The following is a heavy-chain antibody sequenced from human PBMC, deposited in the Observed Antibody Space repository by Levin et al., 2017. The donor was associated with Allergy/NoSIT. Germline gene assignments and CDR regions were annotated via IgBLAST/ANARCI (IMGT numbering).Heavy chain of an antibody. Sequence: GESLKISCAASGFTFSSYWMSWVRQAPGKGLEWVANIKQDGSEKYYVDSVKGRFTISRDNAKNSLYLQMNSLRAEDTAVYYCASLLGAAPDFDYWGQGTLVTVSS. CDR2: IKQDGSEK. CDR3: ASLLGAAPDFDY. J-gene: IGHJ4*02. CDR1: GFTFSSYW. D-gene: IGHD7-27*01. V-gene: IGHV3-7*01.